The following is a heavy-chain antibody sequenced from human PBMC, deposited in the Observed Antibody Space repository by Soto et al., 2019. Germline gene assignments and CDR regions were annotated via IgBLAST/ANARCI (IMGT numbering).Heavy chain of an antibody. CDR1: GGSISSYY. V-gene: IGHV4-59*06. J-gene: IGHJ6*02. CDR2: IYYSGST. D-gene: IGHD4-17*01. CDR3: ARNGKKYYYYGMDV. Sequence: SETLSLTCTVSGGSISSYYWSWIRQPPGKGLEWIGYIYYSGSTYYNPSLKSRVTISVDTSKNQFSLKLSSVTAADTAVYYCARNGKKYYYYGMDVWGQGTTVTVSS.